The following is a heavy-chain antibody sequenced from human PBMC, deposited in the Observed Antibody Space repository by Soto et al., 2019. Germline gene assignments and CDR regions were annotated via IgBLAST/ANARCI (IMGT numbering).Heavy chain of an antibody. V-gene: IGHV5-10-1*01. CDR2: IDPTDSET. J-gene: IGHJ6*02. CDR1: GNRFVKLL. D-gene: IGHD1-26*01. CDR3: VWPQSGGNFLCAS. Sequence: PGGSRKIPGECVGNRFVKLLINLGRQKPVKGLEWMGRIDPTDSETKYSPSFRDHVTMSVDKSTATAFLQWSSLKASDTGTYYLVWPQSGGNFLCASWGQGATATVAS.